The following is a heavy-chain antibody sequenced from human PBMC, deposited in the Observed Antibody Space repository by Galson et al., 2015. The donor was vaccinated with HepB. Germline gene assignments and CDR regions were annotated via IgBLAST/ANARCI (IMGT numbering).Heavy chain of an antibody. CDR3: ARYRGGYYLDY. Sequence: SLRLSCAASGFTFSSYTMNWVRQAPGKGLEWISYITTASTTILYADSVKGRFTISRDNAKNSLYLQMNSLRDGDTAVYYCARYRGGYYLDYWGQGTLVTVSS. V-gene: IGHV3-48*02. CDR1: GFTFSSYT. CDR2: ITTASTTI. D-gene: IGHD3-3*01. J-gene: IGHJ4*02.